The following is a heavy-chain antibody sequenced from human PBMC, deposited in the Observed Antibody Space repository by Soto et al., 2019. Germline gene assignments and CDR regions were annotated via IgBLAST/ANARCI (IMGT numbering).Heavy chain of an antibody. CDR3: ARDASGSYYNSAGMDV. CDR2: IIPIFGTA. CDR1: GGTFSSYA. J-gene: IGHJ6*02. Sequence: SVKVSCKASGGTFSSYAISWVRQAPGQGLEWMGGIIPIFGTANYAQKFQGRVTITADESTSTAYMELSSLRSEDTAVYYCARDASGSYYNSAGMDVWGQGTTVTAP. V-gene: IGHV1-69*13. D-gene: IGHD3-10*01.